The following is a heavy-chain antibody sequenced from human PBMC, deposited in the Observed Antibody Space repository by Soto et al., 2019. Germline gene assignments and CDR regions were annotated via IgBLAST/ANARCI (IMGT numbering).Heavy chain of an antibody. D-gene: IGHD3-3*01. CDR1: GYTFTGYY. V-gene: IGHV1-2*04. Sequence: ASVKVSCKASGYTFTGYYMHWVRQAPGQGLEWMGWINPNSGGTNYAQKFQGWVTMTRDTSISTAYMELSRLRSDDTAVYYCGRDGPIPFFGVVHSPRYYYYGMDVWGQGTTVTVSS. CDR3: GRDGPIPFFGVVHSPRYYYYGMDV. J-gene: IGHJ6*02. CDR2: INPNSGGT.